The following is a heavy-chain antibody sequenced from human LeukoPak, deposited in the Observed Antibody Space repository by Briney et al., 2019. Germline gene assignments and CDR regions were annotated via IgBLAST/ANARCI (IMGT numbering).Heavy chain of an antibody. CDR2: IYPDESNI. Sequence: GESLKISCMGSGYSFSNYWIGWVRQMPGKGLEWMGIIYPDESNIRYSPSFQGQVTISVDKSISTAYLQWSSLEASDAAIYYWARHEGGGWYIDYWGQGTLVTVSS. V-gene: IGHV5-51*01. D-gene: IGHD6-19*01. CDR1: GYSFSNYW. CDR3: ARHEGGGWYIDY. J-gene: IGHJ4*02.